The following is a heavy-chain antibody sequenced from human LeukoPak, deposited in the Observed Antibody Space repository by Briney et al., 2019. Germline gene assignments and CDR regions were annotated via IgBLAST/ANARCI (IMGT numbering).Heavy chain of an antibody. D-gene: IGHD1-26*01. V-gene: IGHV4-59*01. J-gene: IGHJ4*02. CDR2: VYYSGST. Sequence: SETLSLTCTVSGGSISSYYWSWIRQPPGKGLEWIGYVYYSGSTSYNPSLKSRVTISVDTSKNQFSLKLSSVTAADAAVYYCARGPGSGTYWAFDYWGQGILVTVSS. CDR1: GGSISSYY. CDR3: ARGPGSGTYWAFDY.